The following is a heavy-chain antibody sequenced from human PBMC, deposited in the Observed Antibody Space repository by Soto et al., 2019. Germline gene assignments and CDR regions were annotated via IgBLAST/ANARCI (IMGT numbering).Heavy chain of an antibody. CDR2: ISAYDGNT. CDR3: ATRFGAATDY. Sequence: GASVKVSCKASGYTFASYGISWVRQAPGQGLEWMGWISAYDGNTNYAQKLQGRVTMTTDTSTSTAYMELSSLRSEDTAVYYCATRFGAATDYWGQGTLVTVSS. V-gene: IGHV1-18*04. CDR1: GYTFASYG. J-gene: IGHJ4*02. D-gene: IGHD3-16*01.